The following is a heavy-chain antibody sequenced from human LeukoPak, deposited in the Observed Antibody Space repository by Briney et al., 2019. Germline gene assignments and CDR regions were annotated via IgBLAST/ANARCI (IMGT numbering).Heavy chain of an antibody. J-gene: IGHJ4*02. V-gene: IGHV3-23*01. Sequence: PGGSLRLSCAASGFTFSSSAMTWVRQAPGKGLEWVSAISGSGGSTYYADSVKGRFTISRDISKNTLYLQMNSLRVEDTAVYYCAKDVVGVAVAGYGGQGTLVTVPS. CDR3: AKDVVGVAVAGY. D-gene: IGHD2-15*01. CDR2: ISGSGGST. CDR1: GFTFSSSA.